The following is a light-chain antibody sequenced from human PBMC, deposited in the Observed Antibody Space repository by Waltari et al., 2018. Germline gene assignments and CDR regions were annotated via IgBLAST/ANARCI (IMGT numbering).Light chain of an antibody. CDR1: QSVSRS. CDR2: GAS. V-gene: IGKV3-20*01. Sequence: ESVFTQSPGTLSLSRGERATVSCRASQSVSRSLAWYQQKPGQAPRLLIYGASTRATGIPDRFSGSGSGTDFSLTISRLEPDDFAVYYCQHYLRLPVTFGQGTTVEI. J-gene: IGKJ1*01. CDR3: QHYLRLPVT.